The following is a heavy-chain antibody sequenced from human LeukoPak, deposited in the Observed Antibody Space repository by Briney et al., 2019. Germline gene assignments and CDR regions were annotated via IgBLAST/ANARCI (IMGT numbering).Heavy chain of an antibody. CDR2: IIPIFGTA. D-gene: IGHD3-22*01. CDR1: GGTFSSYA. Sequence: SVKVSCKASGGTFSSYAISWVRQAPGQGLEWMGGIIPIFGTANYAQKFQGRVTITADESTSTAYMELSSLRSEDTAVYYCARDQGDCDSSGLNDAFDIWGQGTMVTVSS. V-gene: IGHV1-69*01. J-gene: IGHJ3*02. CDR3: ARDQGDCDSSGLNDAFDI.